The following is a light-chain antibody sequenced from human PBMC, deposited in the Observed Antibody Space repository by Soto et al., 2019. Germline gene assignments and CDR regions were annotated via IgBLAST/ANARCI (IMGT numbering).Light chain of an antibody. CDR2: DAS. Sequence: EIVLTQSPGTLSLSPGERASLSCRASQSVSSFLAWYQQKPGQAPRLLIYDASSRATGIPDKFSGSGSGTDFTLTISRVEPEDFAVYFCQQYDSSPQAFGLGTKVDIK. CDR1: QSVSSF. J-gene: IGKJ1*01. CDR3: QQYDSSPQA. V-gene: IGKV3-20*01.